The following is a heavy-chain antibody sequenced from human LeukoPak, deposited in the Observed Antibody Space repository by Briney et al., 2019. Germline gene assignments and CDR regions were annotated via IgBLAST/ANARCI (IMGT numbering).Heavy chain of an antibody. V-gene: IGHV4-39*07. CDR1: GGSISSSSYY. CDR2: IYYSGST. D-gene: IGHD4-23*01. CDR3: ARDREGGNTGGWFDP. Sequence: PSETLSLTCTVSGGSISSSSYYWGWIRQPPGKGLEWIGSIYYSGSTYYNPSLKSRVTISVDTSKNQFSLKLSSVTAADTAVYYCARDREGGNTGGWFDPWGRGTLVTVSS. J-gene: IGHJ5*02.